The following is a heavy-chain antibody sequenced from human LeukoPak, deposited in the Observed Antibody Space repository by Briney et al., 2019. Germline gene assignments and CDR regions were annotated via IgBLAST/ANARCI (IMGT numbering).Heavy chain of an antibody. D-gene: IGHD2-21*01. CDR1: GDSVTSSHY. Sequence: SETLSLTCIVYGDSVTSSHYWSWVRQAPGKGLEWIGEIYHTGNTNFNPSLKSRVTISLDTSKNQFPLKLNSMTAADTAVYYCAREGYSRFDYWGQGTLVTVSS. J-gene: IGHJ4*02. CDR3: AREGYSRFDY. V-gene: IGHV4-4*02. CDR2: IYHTGNT.